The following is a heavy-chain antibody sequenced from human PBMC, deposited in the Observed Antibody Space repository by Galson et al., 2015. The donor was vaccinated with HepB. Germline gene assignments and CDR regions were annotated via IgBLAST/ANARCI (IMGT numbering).Heavy chain of an antibody. D-gene: IGHD6-13*01. V-gene: IGHV3-74*01. CDR1: GFTFSGYW. CDR3: ARGGLRAAADY. Sequence: SLRLSCAASGASGFTFSGYWMFWVRQAPGKGLVWVSQISPDGSSTTYADSVKGRFTISRDNAENTLYLQMNSLKVEDTAVYYCARGGLRAAADYWGQGTLVTVSS. J-gene: IGHJ4*02. CDR2: ISPDGSST.